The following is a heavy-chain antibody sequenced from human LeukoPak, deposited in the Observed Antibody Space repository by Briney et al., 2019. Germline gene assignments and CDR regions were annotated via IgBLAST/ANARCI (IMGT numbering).Heavy chain of an antibody. CDR3: ARVNYYDSSGYNWFDP. J-gene: IGHJ5*02. D-gene: IGHD3-22*01. Sequence: SETLSLTCTGSGGSISSHYWSWIRQPPGKGLEWIGYIYYSGSTNYNPSLKSRVTISVDTSKNQFSLKLSSVTAADTAVYYCARVNYYDSSGYNWFDPWGQGTLVTVSS. CDR2: IYYSGST. V-gene: IGHV4-59*11. CDR1: GGSISSHY.